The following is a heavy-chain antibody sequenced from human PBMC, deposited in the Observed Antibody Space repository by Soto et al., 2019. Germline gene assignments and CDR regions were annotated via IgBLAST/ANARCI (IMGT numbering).Heavy chain of an antibody. CDR3: AKAPTGGYDFFY. Sequence: GGSLRLSCAASGFTFSSYAMSWVRQAPGKGLEWVSAISGSGGSTYYADSGKGRFTISRDNSKNTLYLQMNSLRAEDTAVYYCAKAPTGGYDFFYWGQGTLVTVSS. D-gene: IGHD5-12*01. J-gene: IGHJ4*02. CDR1: GFTFSSYA. V-gene: IGHV3-23*01. CDR2: ISGSGGST.